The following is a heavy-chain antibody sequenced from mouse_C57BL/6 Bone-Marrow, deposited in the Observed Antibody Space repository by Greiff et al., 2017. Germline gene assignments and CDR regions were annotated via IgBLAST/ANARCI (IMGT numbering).Heavy chain of an antibody. Sequence: QVQLLQPGAELVRPGSSVKLSCKASGYTFTSYWMHWVKQRPIQGLEWIGNIDPSDSETHYNQKFKDKATLTVDKSSSTAYMQLSSLTSEDSAVYYCARRGYYLFDYWGQGTTLTVSS. CDR3: ARRGYYLFDY. V-gene: IGHV1-52*01. D-gene: IGHD2-1*01. J-gene: IGHJ2*01. CDR1: GYTFTSYW. CDR2: IDPSDSET.